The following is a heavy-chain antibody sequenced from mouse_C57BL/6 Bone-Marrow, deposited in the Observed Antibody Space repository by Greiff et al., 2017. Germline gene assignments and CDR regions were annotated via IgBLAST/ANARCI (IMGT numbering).Heavy chain of an antibody. Sequence: QVQLQQPGAELVKPGASVKLSCKASGYTFTSYWMHWVKQRPGQGLEWIGMIHPNSGSTNYNEKFKSKATLTVDKSSSTAYMQLSSLTSEDSAVYYCARRGYYYGSSSWFAYWCQGTLVTVSA. J-gene: IGHJ3*01. CDR1: GYTFTSYW. V-gene: IGHV1-64*01. CDR3: ARRGYYYGSSSWFAY. CDR2: IHPNSGST. D-gene: IGHD1-1*01.